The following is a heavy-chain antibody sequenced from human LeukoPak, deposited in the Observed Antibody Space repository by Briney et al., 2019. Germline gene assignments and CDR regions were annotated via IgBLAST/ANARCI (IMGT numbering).Heavy chain of an antibody. CDR2: IYYSGST. CDR1: GGSISSYY. V-gene: IGHV4-59*12. D-gene: IGHD2-15*01. CDR3: ARGSGRQDRCSGGSCRKRPLNWFDP. Sequence: NPSETLSLTCTVSGGSISSYYWSWIRQPPGKGLEWIGYIYYSGSTNYNPSLKSRVTISVDTSKNQFSLKLSSVTAADTAVYYCARGSGRQDRCSGGSCRKRPLNWFDPWGQGTLVTVSS. J-gene: IGHJ5*02.